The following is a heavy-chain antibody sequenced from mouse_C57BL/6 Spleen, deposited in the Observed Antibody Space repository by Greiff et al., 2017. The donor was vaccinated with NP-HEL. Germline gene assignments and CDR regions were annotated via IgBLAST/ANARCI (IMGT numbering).Heavy chain of an antibody. CDR3: VRHPGGAMDY. CDR1: GFSFNTYA. V-gene: IGHV10-1*01. CDR2: IRSKSNNYAT. J-gene: IGHJ4*01. Sequence: EVKLMESGGGLVQPKGSLKLSCAASGFSFNTYAMNWVRQAPGKGLEWVARIRSKSNNYATYYADSVKDRFTISRDDSESMLYLQMNNLKTEDTAMYYCVRHPGGAMDYWGQGTSVTVSS.